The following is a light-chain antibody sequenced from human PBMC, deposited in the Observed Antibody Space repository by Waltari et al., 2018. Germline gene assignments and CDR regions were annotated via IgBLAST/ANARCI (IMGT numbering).Light chain of an antibody. J-gene: IGKJ3*01. CDR2: KAS. V-gene: IGKV1-39*01. CDR3: QHGYGTPFT. Sequence: DIQMTQSPSSLSASVGDRVTITCRASENVNNYLNWYKHKPGKAPKLLIYKASTLQSGVPSRFSGSGSGTDYTFTINSLQSEDVATYYCQHGYGTPFTFGPGTKLDIK. CDR1: ENVNNY.